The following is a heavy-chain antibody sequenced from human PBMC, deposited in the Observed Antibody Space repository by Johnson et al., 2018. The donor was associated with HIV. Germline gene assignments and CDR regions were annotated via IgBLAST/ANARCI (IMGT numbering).Heavy chain of an antibody. CDR2: ISYDGSDK. CDR3: ARDLAGTERGNAFDI. J-gene: IGHJ3*02. V-gene: IGHV3-30*04. Sequence: QVQLVESGGGVVQPGGSLRLSCAASGFTFSSYAMHWVRQAPAKGLEWVAVISYDGSDKDYADSVKGRFTISRDNSNNTLYLQMNSLRAEDTAVYYCARDLAGTERGNAFDIWGQGTMVTVSS. D-gene: IGHD1-1*01. CDR1: GFTFSSYA.